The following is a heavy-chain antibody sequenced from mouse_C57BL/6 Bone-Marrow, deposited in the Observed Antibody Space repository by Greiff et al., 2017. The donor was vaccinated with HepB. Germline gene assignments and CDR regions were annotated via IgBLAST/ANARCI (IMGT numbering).Heavy chain of an antibody. Sequence: EVKLMESGPGLVKPSQSLSLTCSVTGYSITSGYYWNWIRQFPGNKLEWMGYISYDGSNNYNPSLKNRISITRDTSKNQFFLKLNSVTTEDTATYYCARRGFGLTTVDYWGQGTTLTVSS. D-gene: IGHD1-1*01. V-gene: IGHV3-6*01. J-gene: IGHJ2*01. CDR3: ARRGFGLTTVDY. CDR1: GYSITSGYY. CDR2: ISYDGSN.